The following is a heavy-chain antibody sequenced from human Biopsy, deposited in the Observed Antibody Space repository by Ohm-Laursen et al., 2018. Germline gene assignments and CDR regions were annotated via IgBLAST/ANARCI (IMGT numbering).Heavy chain of an antibody. Sequence: SLRLSCAASGFTFSNYSMHWVRQAPGKGLERLAVIWYDGSNKYYGDSVQGRFTISRDNSKNTVYLQMNSLRAEDTAIYYCARDSTINTVTTADYWGQGTLVTVSS. D-gene: IGHD4-11*01. V-gene: IGHV3-33*01. CDR2: IWYDGSNK. CDR3: ARDSTINTVTTADY. CDR1: GFTFSNYS. J-gene: IGHJ4*02.